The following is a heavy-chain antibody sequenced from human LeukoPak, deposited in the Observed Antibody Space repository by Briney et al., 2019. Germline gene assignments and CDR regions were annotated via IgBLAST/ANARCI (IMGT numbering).Heavy chain of an antibody. V-gene: IGHV3-23*01. CDR1: GFTFSSNG. J-gene: IGHJ3*02. CDR2: ISGSGGST. Sequence: GGSLRLSCAASGFTFSSNGMNWVRQAPGKGLAWVSAISGSGGSTYYADSVKGLFTLYRDNSKNTLYLQMNSLRAEDTAVYYCAKCGYYDFWSGLLDIWGQGTMVTVSS. CDR3: AKCGYYDFWSGLLDI. D-gene: IGHD3-3*01.